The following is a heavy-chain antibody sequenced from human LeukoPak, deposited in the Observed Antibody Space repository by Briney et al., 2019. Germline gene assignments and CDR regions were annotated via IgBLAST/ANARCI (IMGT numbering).Heavy chain of an antibody. CDR1: GGSFNGYH. CDR3: ARRPDGFDI. V-gene: IGHV4-34*01. J-gene: IGHJ3*02. Sequence: SETLSLTCAVYGGSFNGYHWRYLHQPPRQGLEWIGEINPSGGTKYKPSLESRVTISLDTSKNEFSLKLTSLTAADTAVYYFARRPDGFDIGGQGTMVTVSS. CDR2: INPSGGT.